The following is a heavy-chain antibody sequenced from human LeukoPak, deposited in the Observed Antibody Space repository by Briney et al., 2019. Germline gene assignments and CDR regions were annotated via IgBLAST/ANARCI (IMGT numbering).Heavy chain of an antibody. CDR1: GFIFSDYY. CDR3: ARDGAGLDP. Sequence: GGSLRLSCAASGFIFSDYYMSWIRQAPGKGLEWISYINRGGTDTHYADSVKGPFSISRDNAKNSLYLKMNSLSAEDTAIYYCARDGAGLDPWGQGVLVTVSS. V-gene: IGHV3-11*01. CDR2: INRGGTDT. J-gene: IGHJ5*02.